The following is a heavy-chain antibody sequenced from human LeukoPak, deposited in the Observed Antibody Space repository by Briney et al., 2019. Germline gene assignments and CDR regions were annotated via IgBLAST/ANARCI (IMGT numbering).Heavy chain of an antibody. Sequence: GGSLRLSCAASTFVVSSHYMSWVRQAPGKGLEWVSVIYSGGSTFYADSVKGRFTISRDISKNMVHLQMNSLRPEDTAVYYCARDYGGAIRSWFDPWGQGTLVTVSS. CDR2: IYSGGST. D-gene: IGHD4-23*01. CDR1: TFVVSSHY. CDR3: ARDYGGAIRSWFDP. V-gene: IGHV3-66*02. J-gene: IGHJ5*01.